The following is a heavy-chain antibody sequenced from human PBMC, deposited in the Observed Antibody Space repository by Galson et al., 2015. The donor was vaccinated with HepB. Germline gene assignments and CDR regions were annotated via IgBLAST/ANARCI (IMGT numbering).Heavy chain of an antibody. CDR2: INHSGST. V-gene: IGHV4-34*01. D-gene: IGHD3-22*01. Sequence: ETLSLTCAVYGGSFSGYYWSWIRQPPGKGLEWIGEINHSGSTNYNPSLKSRVTISVDTSKNQFSLKLSSVTAADTAVYYCARGYHDSSGYYNNWYFDLWGRGTLVTVSS. CDR1: GGSFSGYY. CDR3: ARGYHDSSGYYNNWYFDL. J-gene: IGHJ2*01.